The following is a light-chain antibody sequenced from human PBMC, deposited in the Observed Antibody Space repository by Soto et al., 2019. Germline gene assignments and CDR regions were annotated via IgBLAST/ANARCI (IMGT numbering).Light chain of an antibody. CDR3: QTWGTGRV. CDR2: VNSDGSH. J-gene: IGLJ2*01. CDR1: SGHSSYA. V-gene: IGLV4-69*01. Sequence: QLVLTQSPSASASLGASVKLTCTLSSGHSSYAIAWHQQQPEKGPRYLMKVNSDGSHNKGDGIPDRFSGSRSGAERYLTISGLQSEDEADYYCQTWGTGRVFGGGTKLTVL.